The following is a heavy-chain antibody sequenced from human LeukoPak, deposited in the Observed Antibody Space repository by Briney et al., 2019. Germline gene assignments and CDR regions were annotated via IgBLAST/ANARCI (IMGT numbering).Heavy chain of an antibody. CDR1: GGSISSGSYY. D-gene: IGHD3-10*01. V-gene: IGHV4-61*02. CDR2: IYTSGST. Sequence: SQTLSLTCTVSGGSISSGSYYWSWIRQPAGKGLEWIGRIYTSGSTNYSPSLKSRVTISVDTSKNQFSLKLSSVTAADTAVYYCARAFRVLGWYFDLWGRGTLVTVSS. J-gene: IGHJ2*01. CDR3: ARAFRVLGWYFDL.